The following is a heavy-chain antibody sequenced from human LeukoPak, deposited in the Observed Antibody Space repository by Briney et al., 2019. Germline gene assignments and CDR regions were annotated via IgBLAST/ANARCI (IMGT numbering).Heavy chain of an antibody. V-gene: IGHV3-74*01. CDR3: ASIAVAGTKSPQWDY. D-gene: IGHD6-19*01. CDR1: GFTFSSYW. Sequence: QTGGSLRLSCAASGFTFSSYWMHWVRQAPGKGLVWVSRINSDGSSTSYADSVKGRFTISRDNAKNTLYLQMNSLRAEDTAVYYCASIAVAGTKSPQWDYWGQGTLVTVSS. CDR2: INSDGSST. J-gene: IGHJ4*02.